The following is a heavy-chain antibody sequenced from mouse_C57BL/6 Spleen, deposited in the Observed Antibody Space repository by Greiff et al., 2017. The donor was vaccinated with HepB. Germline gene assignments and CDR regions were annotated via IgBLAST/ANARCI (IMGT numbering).Heavy chain of an antibody. CDR1: GYTFTSYW. V-gene: IGHV1-61*01. D-gene: IGHD2-3*01. CDR2: IYPSDSET. J-gene: IGHJ4*01. Sequence: QVQLQQSGAELVRPGSSVKLSCKASGYTFTSYWMDWVKQRPGQGLEWIGNIYPSDSETHYNQKFKDKATLTVDKSSSTAYMQLSSLTSEDSAVYYCARRLLRYYYAMDYWGQGTSVTVSS. CDR3: ARRLLRYYYAMDY.